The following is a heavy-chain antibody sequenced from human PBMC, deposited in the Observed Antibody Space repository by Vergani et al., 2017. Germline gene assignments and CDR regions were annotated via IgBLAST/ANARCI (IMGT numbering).Heavy chain of an antibody. J-gene: IGHJ6*04. CDR2: ISNDGRHT. CDR3: RGEMDV. CDR1: GFSFPGYA. V-gene: IGHV3-30*04. Sequence: VEVVESGGGLVQPGGSLRLSCAASGFSFPGYAMHWVRQAPGKGLEWVALISNDGRHTYYADSVRGRFSISRDNSKNTLYLQMNSLRTEDTANYYCRGEMDVWGKGTTVTVSS.